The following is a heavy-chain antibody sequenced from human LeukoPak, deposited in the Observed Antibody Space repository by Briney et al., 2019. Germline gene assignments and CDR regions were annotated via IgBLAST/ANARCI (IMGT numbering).Heavy chain of an antibody. CDR1: GGSISSSSYY. V-gene: IGHV4-39*01. D-gene: IGHD6-13*01. Sequence: SETLSLTCTVSGGSISSSSYYWGWIRQPPGKGLEWIGSIYYSGSTYYNPSLKSRVTIPVDTSKNQFSLKLSSVTAADTAVYYCARPGIAAASWFDPWGQGTLVTVSS. CDR3: ARPGIAAASWFDP. J-gene: IGHJ5*02. CDR2: IYYSGST.